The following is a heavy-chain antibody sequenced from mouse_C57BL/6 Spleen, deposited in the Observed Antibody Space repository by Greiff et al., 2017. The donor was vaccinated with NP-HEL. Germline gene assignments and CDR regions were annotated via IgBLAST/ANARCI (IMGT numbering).Heavy chain of an antibody. CDR3: ARKDSNYAMDY. D-gene: IGHD2-5*01. CDR2: IWSGGST. V-gene: IGHV2-2*01. Sequence: VKLMESGPGLVQPSQSLSIPCTVSGFSLTSYGVHWVRQSPGKGLEWLGVIWSGGSTDYNAAFISRLSISKDNSKSQVFFKMNSLQADDTAIYYCARKDSNYAMDYWGQGTSVTVSS. CDR1: GFSLTSYG. J-gene: IGHJ4*01.